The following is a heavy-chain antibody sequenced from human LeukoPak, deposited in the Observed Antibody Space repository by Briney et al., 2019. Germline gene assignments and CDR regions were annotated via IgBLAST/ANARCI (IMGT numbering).Heavy chain of an antibody. CDR1: GFTFSNYD. V-gene: IGHV3-13*04. CDR3: ERGSNTPFDY. J-gene: IGHJ4*02. CDR2: IGTAGAS. D-gene: IGHD2-8*01. Sequence: PAGSLRLSCAASGFTFSNYDMHWVRQATGKGLEWVSAIGTAGASTYPSTLVGRCTMSRENAKNTLYLQTNSLAAGDTAVYYCERGSNTPFDYWGQGMLATVTS.